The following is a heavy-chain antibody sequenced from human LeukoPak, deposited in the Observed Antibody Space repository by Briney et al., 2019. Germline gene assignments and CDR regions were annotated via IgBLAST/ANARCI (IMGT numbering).Heavy chain of an antibody. D-gene: IGHD1-26*01. CDR2: LSAYNGNT. CDR1: GYTFTSYG. V-gene: IGHV1-18*01. CDR3: ARAGELLPPIYFDY. J-gene: IGHJ4*02. Sequence: ASVKVSCKASGYTFTSYGISWVRQAPGQGLEWMGWLSAYNGNTNYAQKLQGRVTMTTDTSTSTAYMELRSLRSDDTAVYYCARAGELLPPIYFDYWGQGTLVTVSS.